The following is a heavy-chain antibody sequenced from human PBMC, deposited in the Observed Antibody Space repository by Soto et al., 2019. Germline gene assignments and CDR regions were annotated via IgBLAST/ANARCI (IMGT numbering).Heavy chain of an antibody. Sequence: SVKVSCKASGGTFSSYAISWVRQAPGQGLEWLGGIIPIFGTANYSPSFQGHVTISADKSISTAYLQWSSLKASDTAMYYCARQEVVATKDYYYYGMDVLGQGTTVTVSS. V-gene: IGHV1-69*06. D-gene: IGHD5-12*01. CDR3: ARQEVVATKDYYYYGMDV. CDR2: IIPIFGTA. J-gene: IGHJ6*02. CDR1: GGTFSSYA.